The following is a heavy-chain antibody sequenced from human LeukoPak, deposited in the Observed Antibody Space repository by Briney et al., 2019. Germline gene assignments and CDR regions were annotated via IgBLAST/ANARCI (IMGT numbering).Heavy chain of an antibody. Sequence: SQTLSLTCAISGESVSSTGASWNWIRQSPSRGLEWLGRTYYRSQWYYEYALSVKSRIIVAPDTSKNQFSLQLNSVTPDDTAVYYCVRGNYNFDYWGQGSLVTVSS. J-gene: IGHJ4*02. V-gene: IGHV6-1*01. CDR2: TYYRSQWYY. D-gene: IGHD5-24*01. CDR3: VRGNYNFDY. CDR1: GESVSSTGAS.